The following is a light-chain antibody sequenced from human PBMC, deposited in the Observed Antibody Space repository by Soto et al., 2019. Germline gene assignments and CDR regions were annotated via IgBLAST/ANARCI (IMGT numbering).Light chain of an antibody. CDR2: KAS. V-gene: IGKV1-5*03. Sequence: DIQMTQSPSTLSASVGDRVTITCRASQSIDNWLAWYQQKPGKVPKLLIYKASSLESGVPSRFSGSGSLTEFTLTINSLQPDDFATYYCEQYSSYSFTFGGGTKVEI. CDR3: EQYSSYSFT. CDR1: QSIDNW. J-gene: IGKJ4*01.